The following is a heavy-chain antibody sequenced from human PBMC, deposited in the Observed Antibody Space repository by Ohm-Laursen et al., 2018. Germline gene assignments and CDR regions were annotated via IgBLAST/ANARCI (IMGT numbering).Heavy chain of an antibody. J-gene: IGHJ5*02. D-gene: IGHD3-16*01. V-gene: IGHV3-48*04. CDR2: IGTSNTTI. Sequence: GSLRLSCSASGFTFSHYSMNWVRQAPGKGPEWLSYIGTSNTTIYYADSVKGRFTISRDNAKNSLYLQMNSLRAEDTAVYYCARGFGATWGQGTLVTVSS. CDR3: ARGFGAT. CDR1: GFTFSHYS.